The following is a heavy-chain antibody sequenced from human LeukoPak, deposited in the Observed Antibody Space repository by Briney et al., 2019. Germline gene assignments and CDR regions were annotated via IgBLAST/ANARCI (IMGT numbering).Heavy chain of an antibody. D-gene: IGHD5-18*01. V-gene: IGHV3-7*01. CDR2: IKHDGSDK. CDR1: GFTFSSYW. CDR3: ARVRYTYGFDAFAI. Sequence: PGGSLRLSCAASGFTFSSYWTSWVRQAPGKGLEWVANIKHDGSDKYYVDSVKGRFIISRDNAKNSLYLQMNSLRAEDTAVYYCARVRYTYGFDAFAIWGQGTMVTVSS. J-gene: IGHJ3*02.